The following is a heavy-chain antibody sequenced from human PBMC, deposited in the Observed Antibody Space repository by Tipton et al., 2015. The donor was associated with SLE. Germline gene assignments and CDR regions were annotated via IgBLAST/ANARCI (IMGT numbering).Heavy chain of an antibody. Sequence: TLSLTCTVSGGSISSTSYYWSWIRQPPGQDLEWIGYISSIGGTSYNPSLKSRLTISRDTSKNQVSLILSSVTVADTAVYYCARHLAVIAPPGFDPWGQGTLVTVSS. CDR2: ISSIGGT. CDR3: ARHLAVIAPPGFDP. V-gene: IGHV4-61*05. J-gene: IGHJ5*02. D-gene: IGHD2-21*01. CDR1: GGSISSTSYY.